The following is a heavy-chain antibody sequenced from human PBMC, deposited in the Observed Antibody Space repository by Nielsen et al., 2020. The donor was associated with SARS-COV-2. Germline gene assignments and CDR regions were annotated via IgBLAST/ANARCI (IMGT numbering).Heavy chain of an antibody. CDR1: GFTFSSYW. V-gene: IGHV3-7*01. Sequence: GGSLRLSCAASGFTFSSYWMSWVRQAPGKGLEWVANIKQDGSEKYYVDSVKGRFTISRDNAKNSLYLQMNSLRAEDTAVYYCARDFTLVGDAFDIWGQGTMVTVSS. CDR3: ARDFTLVGDAFDI. D-gene: IGHD2-2*01. CDR2: IKQDGSEK. J-gene: IGHJ3*02.